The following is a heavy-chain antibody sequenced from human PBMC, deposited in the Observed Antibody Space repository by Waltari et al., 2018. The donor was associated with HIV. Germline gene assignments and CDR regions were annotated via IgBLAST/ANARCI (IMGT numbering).Heavy chain of an antibody. D-gene: IGHD6-19*01. CDR2: IYYTGST. V-gene: IGHV4-59*11. CDR3: ARGGALAVTLDP. Sequence: QVQLLESGPGLVKPSETLFLTCTVPGGSINSHSWSWIRHPPGKGLGWIGYIYYTGSTNYIPSLESRVTISVDTSRTQFSLKLSSVTAADTAVYYCARGGALAVTLDPWGQGTLVTVSS. J-gene: IGHJ5*02. CDR1: GGSINSHS.